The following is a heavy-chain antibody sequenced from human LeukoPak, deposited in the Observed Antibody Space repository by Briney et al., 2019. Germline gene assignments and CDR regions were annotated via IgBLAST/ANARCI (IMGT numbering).Heavy chain of an antibody. CDR3: ARDHPHYYYDTSGYYDY. CDR1: GGSINSGAYH. J-gene: IGHJ4*02. V-gene: IGHV4-61*02. D-gene: IGHD3-22*01. CDR2: IYTSGTT. Sequence: SQTLSLTCTVSGGSINSGAYHWSWIRQPAGKGLEWIGRIYTSGTTNYNPSLKSRLTISTDTSKNQFSLKLSSVTAADTAVYYCARDHPHYYYDTSGYYDYWGQGILVTVSS.